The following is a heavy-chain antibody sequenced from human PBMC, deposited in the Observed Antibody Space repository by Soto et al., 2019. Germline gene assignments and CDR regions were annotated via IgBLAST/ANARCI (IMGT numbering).Heavy chain of an antibody. CDR1: GGTFSSYT. CDR2: IIPILGIA. CDR3: ARGQYSSGWPLHDY. Sequence: ASVKVSCKASGGTFSSYTISWVRQAPGQGLEWMGRIIPILGIANYAQKFQGRVTITADKSTSTAYMELSSLRSEDTAVYYCARGQYSSGWPLHDYWGHGTLVTVST. V-gene: IGHV1-69*02. D-gene: IGHD6-19*01. J-gene: IGHJ4*01.